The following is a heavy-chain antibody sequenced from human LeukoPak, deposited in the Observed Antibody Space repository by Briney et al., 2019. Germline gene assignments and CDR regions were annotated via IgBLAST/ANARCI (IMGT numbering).Heavy chain of an antibody. D-gene: IGHD2-2*01. V-gene: IGHV4-59*01. J-gene: IGHJ5*02. CDR2: IYYSGST. Sequence: SETLSLTCTVSGGSISTYYWSWIRQPPGKGLEWIGSIYYSGSTNYNPSLKSRVTMSVDTSKNQFSLKLSSVTAADTAVYYCARVIVVPAAIKFDPWGQGTLVTVSS. CDR3: ARVIVVPAAIKFDP. CDR1: GGSISTYY.